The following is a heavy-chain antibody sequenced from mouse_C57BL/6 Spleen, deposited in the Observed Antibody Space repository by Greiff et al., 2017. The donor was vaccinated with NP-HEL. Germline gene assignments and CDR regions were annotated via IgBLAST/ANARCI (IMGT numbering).Heavy chain of an antibody. Sequence: QQSCKASGYTFTSYWMHWVKQRPGRGLEWIGRIDPNSGGTKYNEKFKSKATLTVDKPSSTAYMQLSSLTSEDSAVYYCARTNWDGYYAMDYWGQGTSVTVAS. CDR3: ARTNWDGYYAMDY. V-gene: IGHV1-72*01. D-gene: IGHD4-1*01. J-gene: IGHJ4*01. CDR1: GYTFTSYW. CDR2: IDPNSGGT.